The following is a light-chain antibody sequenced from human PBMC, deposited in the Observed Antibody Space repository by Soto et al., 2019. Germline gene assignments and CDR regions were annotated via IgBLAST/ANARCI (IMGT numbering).Light chain of an antibody. CDR2: SAS. J-gene: IGKJ1*01. CDR1: QSIFNY. CDR3: QQSHTSRA. V-gene: IGKV1-39*01. Sequence: DIQMTQSPSSLSASVGDRFTITCRASQSIFNYLNWYQQRPGRAPQLLIYSASSLQSGVPSRFSGSGYGTDFTLTISSLQPEDYAIYFCQQSHTSRAFGQGTKVDIK.